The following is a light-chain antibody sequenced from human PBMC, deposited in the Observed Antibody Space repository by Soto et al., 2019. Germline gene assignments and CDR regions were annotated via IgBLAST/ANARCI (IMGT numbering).Light chain of an antibody. CDR2: GAS. Sequence: EIVLTHSPATLSLSPGERATLSCRASQSVSSSSLAWSQQKPGQAPRLLIYGASSRATGIPDRFSGSGSGTDFTLTISRLEPEDFAVFYCQQYGSSPYTFGQGTKLEIK. CDR3: QQYGSSPYT. J-gene: IGKJ2*01. CDR1: QSVSSSS. V-gene: IGKV3-20*01.